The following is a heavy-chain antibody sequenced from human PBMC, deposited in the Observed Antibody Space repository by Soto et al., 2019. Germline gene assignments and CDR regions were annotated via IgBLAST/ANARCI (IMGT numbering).Heavy chain of an antibody. Sequence: QVQLQESGPGLVKPSGTLYLTCAVSGGSISSSNWWSWVRQPPGKGLEWIGEIYHSGSTNYNPSLKSRVTISVDKSKNQFSLKPSSVTAADTAVYYCAGLYSSSWYHFDYWGQGTLVTVSS. CDR1: GGSISSSNW. CDR2: IYHSGST. D-gene: IGHD6-13*01. J-gene: IGHJ4*02. V-gene: IGHV4-4*02. CDR3: AGLYSSSWYHFDY.